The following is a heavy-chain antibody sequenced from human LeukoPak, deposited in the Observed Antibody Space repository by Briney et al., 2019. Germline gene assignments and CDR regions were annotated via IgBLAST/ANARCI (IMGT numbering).Heavy chain of an antibody. D-gene: IGHD2-2*03. V-gene: IGHV4-4*07. J-gene: IGHJ2*01. CDR3: ARIFGYARWYFDL. Sequence: PSETLSLTCTVSGASIRNYYWSWIRRPARKGLEWIGRIYSSGSTNYNPSLNSRVTMSVDTSKNQFSLWLSSVTAADTAVYYCARIFGYARWYFDLWGRGALVTVSS. CDR2: IYSSGST. CDR1: GASIRNYY.